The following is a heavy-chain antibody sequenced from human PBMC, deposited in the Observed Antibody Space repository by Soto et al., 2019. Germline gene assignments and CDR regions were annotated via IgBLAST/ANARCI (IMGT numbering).Heavy chain of an antibody. Sequence: QVQLVESGGGVVQPGRSLRLSCEASGFTFRYYGMHWVRQAPGKGLEWVAVISFDGNTRYYADSVKGRFTISRDNSKNTLYLQMNSPRGEDTAGYDCVKAGRALGDSPNDYWGQGGLVTVSS. J-gene: IGHJ4*02. CDR2: ISFDGNTR. V-gene: IGHV3-30*18. CDR1: GFTFRYYG. CDR3: VKAGRALGDSPNDY. D-gene: IGHD4-17*01.